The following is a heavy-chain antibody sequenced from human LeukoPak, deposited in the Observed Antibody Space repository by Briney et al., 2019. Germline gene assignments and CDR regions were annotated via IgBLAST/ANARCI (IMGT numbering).Heavy chain of an antibody. CDR1: GYTFGNYG. D-gene: IGHD2-15*01. CDR3: ARYGCNSLACYEDY. J-gene: IGHJ4*02. V-gene: IGHV1-18*01. Sequence: ASVKVSCKTSGYTFGNYGITWERQAPGQGLEWMGWISVHDGHTNYAEKFQGRVTMTADTPTNTAYMELTSLTSDDTAVYYCARYGCNSLACYEDYWGQGTLVTVSS. CDR2: ISVHDGHT.